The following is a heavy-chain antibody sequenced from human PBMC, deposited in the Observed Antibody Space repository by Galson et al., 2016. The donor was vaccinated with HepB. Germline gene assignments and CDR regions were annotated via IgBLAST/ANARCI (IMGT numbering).Heavy chain of an antibody. CDR1: GFTFSSFA. CDR3: VRWAGGEIFEVVPYNFDY. D-gene: IGHD3-3*01. V-gene: IGHV3-64D*09. Sequence: SLRLSCAASGFTFSSFAMHWVRQAPGKGLEYVSAISGNGGSTYYADSVKARFTIFRDNSKNTLYLQMRSLRAEDTAVYYCVRWAGGEIFEVVPYNFDYWGQGTLVTVSS. J-gene: IGHJ4*02. CDR2: ISGNGGST.